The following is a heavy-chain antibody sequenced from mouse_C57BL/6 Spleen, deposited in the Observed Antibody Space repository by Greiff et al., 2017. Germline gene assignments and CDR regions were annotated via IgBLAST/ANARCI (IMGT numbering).Heavy chain of an antibody. D-gene: IGHD2-5*01. CDR3: ARNDGIYYRNCDTFFDY. CDR1: GFSLTSYG. CDR2: IWSGGST. V-gene: IGHV2-2*01. Sequence: VHLVESGPGLVKPSQSLSITCTVSGFSLTSYGVHWVRQSPGKGLEWLGVIWSGGSTDYNAAFISRLSISKENSKSQLFFKMNMRQADETSIYYCARNDGIYYRNCDTFFDYWGQGTILTVSS. J-gene: IGHJ2*01.